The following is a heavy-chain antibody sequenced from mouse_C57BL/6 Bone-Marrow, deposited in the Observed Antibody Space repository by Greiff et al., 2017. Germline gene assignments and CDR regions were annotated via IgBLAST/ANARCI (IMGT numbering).Heavy chain of an antibody. CDR1: GYTFTDYN. V-gene: IGHV1-18*01. J-gene: IGHJ4*01. CDR3: ARVGRALYAMDY. Sequence: EVKLQQSGPELVKPGASVKIPCKASGYTFTDYNMDWVKQSHGKSLEWIGDINPNNGGTIYNQKFKGKATLTVDKSSSTAYMELRSLTSEDTAVXYCARVGRALYAMDYWGQGTSVTVSS. D-gene: IGHD4-1*01. CDR2: INPNNGGT.